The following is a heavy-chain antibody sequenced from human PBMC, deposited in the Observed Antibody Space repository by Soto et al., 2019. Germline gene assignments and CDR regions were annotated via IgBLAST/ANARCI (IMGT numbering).Heavy chain of an antibody. J-gene: IGHJ4*02. CDR3: AKDQYSSGWDAFDY. CDR2: IINNGGGT. D-gene: IGHD6-19*01. CDR1: GFTFSNYA. V-gene: IGHV3-23*01. Sequence: GGSLRLSCAASGFTFSNYAMSWVRQAPGKGLEWVSGIINNGGGTSYADSVKGRFTLSRDNSRNTLNLQMNSLRAEYTAVYYCAKDQYSSGWDAFDYWGQGTLVTVSS.